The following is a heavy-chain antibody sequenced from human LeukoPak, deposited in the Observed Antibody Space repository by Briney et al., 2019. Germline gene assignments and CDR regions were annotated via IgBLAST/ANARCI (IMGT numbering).Heavy chain of an antibody. CDR1: GGSISSGGYY. Sequence: SSQTLSLTCTVSGGSISSGGYYWSWIRQPPGKGLEWIGYIYHSGSTYYNPSLKSRVTISVDRSKNQFSLKLSSVTAADTAVYYCARVGGQWLPHFDYWGQGTLVTVSS. J-gene: IGHJ4*02. D-gene: IGHD6-19*01. CDR3: ARVGGQWLPHFDY. CDR2: IYHSGST. V-gene: IGHV4-30-2*01.